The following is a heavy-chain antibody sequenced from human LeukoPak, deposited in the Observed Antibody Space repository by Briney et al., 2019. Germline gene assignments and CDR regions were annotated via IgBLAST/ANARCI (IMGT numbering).Heavy chain of an antibody. CDR2: ISGSGVST. CDR1: GFTVSSNY. D-gene: IGHD5-18*01. CDR3: AKEYGYTYGEFDY. J-gene: IGHJ4*02. V-gene: IGHV3-23*01. Sequence: AGGSLRLSCAASGFTVSSNYMSWVRQAPGKGLEWVSAISGSGVSTYYADSVKGRFTISRDNSKNTLYLQMNSLRAEDTAVYYCAKEYGYTYGEFDYWGQGTLVTVSS.